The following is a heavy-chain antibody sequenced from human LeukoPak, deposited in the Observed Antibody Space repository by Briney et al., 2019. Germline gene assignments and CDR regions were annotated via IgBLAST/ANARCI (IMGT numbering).Heavy chain of an antibody. D-gene: IGHD6-13*01. CDR3: ARDPGRAAFDY. J-gene: IGHJ4*02. V-gene: IGHV3-48*03. CDR2: ISRSGGTI. CDR1: GFTFSSYE. Sequence: PGGSLRLSCAASGFTFSSYEMNWVRQAPGKGLEWVSYISRSGGTIYYADSVKGRFTISRDNAKKSLYLQMNSLRAEDTAVYYCARDPGRAAFDYWGQGTLVTVSS.